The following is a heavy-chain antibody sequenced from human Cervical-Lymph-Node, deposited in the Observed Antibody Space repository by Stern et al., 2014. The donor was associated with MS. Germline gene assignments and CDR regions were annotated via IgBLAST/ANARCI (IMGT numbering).Heavy chain of an antibody. Sequence: QLQLQESGPGLVKPSQTLSLTCTVSGGSISSGDYYWSWIRQPPGKGLEWIGYIYYSGSTYYNPSLKSRVTISVDTSKNQFSLKLSSVTAADTAVYYCASANCSSTSCPNWFDPWGQETLVTVSS. CDR3: ASANCSSTSCPNWFDP. D-gene: IGHD2-2*01. V-gene: IGHV4-30-4*01. J-gene: IGHJ5*02. CDR2: IYYSGST. CDR1: GGSISSGDYY.